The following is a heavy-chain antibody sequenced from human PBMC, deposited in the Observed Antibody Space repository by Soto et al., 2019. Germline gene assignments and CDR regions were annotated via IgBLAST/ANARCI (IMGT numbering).Heavy chain of an antibody. CDR3: ATSYDTGFDP. CDR1: GYPFIKYG. Sequence: QLQLVQSAAEVKKPGAPVRVSCKAYGYPFIKYGISWIRQAPEQGLEWMGWIKVDSGYTNYAQKFQGRVTMTADTSADTAVMELRSLRLDDTAVYFCATSYDTGFDPWGQGTLVSVSS. J-gene: IGHJ5*02. D-gene: IGHD3-9*01. CDR2: IKVDSGYT. V-gene: IGHV1-18*04.